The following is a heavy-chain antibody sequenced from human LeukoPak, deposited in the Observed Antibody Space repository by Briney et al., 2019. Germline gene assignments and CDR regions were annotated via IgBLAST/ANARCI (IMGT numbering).Heavy chain of an antibody. Sequence: KPSETLSVNCAVSGGSISSFYWSWVRQPPGKGLEWIGNIYYSGRANYNPSLRSRVTISVDTSKTQFSLRLTSVTAADTAVYYCARDTWKAYFDSGTYQTTYYGMDFWGQGTTVTVSS. J-gene: IGHJ6*02. CDR2: IYYSGRA. D-gene: IGHD3-10*01. CDR3: ARDTWKAYFDSGTYQTTYYGMDF. V-gene: IGHV4-59*01. CDR1: GGSISSFY.